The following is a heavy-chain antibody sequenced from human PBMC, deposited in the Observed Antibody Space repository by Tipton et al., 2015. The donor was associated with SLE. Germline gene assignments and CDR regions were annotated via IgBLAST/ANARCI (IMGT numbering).Heavy chain of an antibody. J-gene: IGHJ4*02. Sequence: TLSLTCTVSGGSISSGSYYWGWIRQPPGKGLEWIGSIYHSGSTNYNPSLKSRVIISVDTSKNQFSLKLSAVTAADTAVYYCATPGYCSGGSCYPALGYWGQGTLVTVSS. D-gene: IGHD2-15*01. CDR1: GGSISSGSYY. CDR2: IYHSGST. V-gene: IGHV4-39*07. CDR3: ATPGYCSGGSCYPALGY.